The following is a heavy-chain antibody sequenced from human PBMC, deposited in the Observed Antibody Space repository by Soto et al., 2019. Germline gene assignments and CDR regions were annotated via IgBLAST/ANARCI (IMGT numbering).Heavy chain of an antibody. Sequence: EVQLVESGGGLVQPGGSLRLSCAASGFTVSSNYMSWVRQAPGKGLEWVSVIYSGGSTYYADSVKGRLTISRDNSKNTLYLQMNSLRAGDTAVYYCARDIENGGWYFDLWGRGTLVTVSS. D-gene: IGHD1-1*01. J-gene: IGHJ2*01. V-gene: IGHV3-66*01. CDR1: GFTVSSNY. CDR2: IYSGGST. CDR3: ARDIENGGWYFDL.